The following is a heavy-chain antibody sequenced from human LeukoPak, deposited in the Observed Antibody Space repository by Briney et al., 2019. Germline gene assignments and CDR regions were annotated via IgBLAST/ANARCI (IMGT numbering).Heavy chain of an antibody. CDR2: IYYSGST. Sequence: SGTLSLTCTVSGGSISSSNYYWGWIRQPPGKGLEWIGSIYYSGSTYCNPSLKSRVAISADTSKNQFSLKLSSVTAADTAVYYCARSFGGNHLFDIWGQGTMVTVSS. D-gene: IGHD3-10*01. J-gene: IGHJ3*02. CDR1: GGSISSSNYY. CDR3: ARSFGGNHLFDI. V-gene: IGHV4-39*07.